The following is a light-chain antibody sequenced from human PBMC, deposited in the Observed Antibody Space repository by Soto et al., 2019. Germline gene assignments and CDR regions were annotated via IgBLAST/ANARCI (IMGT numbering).Light chain of an antibody. CDR2: GNS. Sequence: QSVLTQPPSVSGAPGQRVTISCTGSSSNIGAGYDVHWYQQLPVTAPKLLIYGNSNRPSGVPDRFSGSKSGTSASLAITGLQAEDEADYYCQSYDISLSGVVFGGGTKVTVL. CDR3: QSYDISLSGVV. CDR1: SSNIGAGYD. J-gene: IGLJ2*01. V-gene: IGLV1-40*01.